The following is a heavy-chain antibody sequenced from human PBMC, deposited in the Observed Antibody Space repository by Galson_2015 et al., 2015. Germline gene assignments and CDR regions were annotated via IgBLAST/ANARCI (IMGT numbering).Heavy chain of an antibody. CDR1: GFTFTNYD. D-gene: IGHD1-26*01. Sequence: SLRLSCAASGFTFTNYDMSWVRQAPGKGLEWVSGMSGSGRSTNYADSVKGRFTISRDNSKNTLYLQMSSLRAEDTAVYYCAKRGVGLSTKAFDIWGQGTMVPVAS. V-gene: IGHV3-23*01. CDR3: AKRGVGLSTKAFDI. J-gene: IGHJ3*02. CDR2: MSGSGRST.